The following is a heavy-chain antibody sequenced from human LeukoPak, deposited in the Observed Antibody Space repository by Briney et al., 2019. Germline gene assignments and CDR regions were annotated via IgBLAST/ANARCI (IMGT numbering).Heavy chain of an antibody. J-gene: IGHJ4*02. CDR1: GFTFTSYW. D-gene: IGHD1-20*01. CDR3: ARGDNSKSAFEH. CDR2: IKQDGSEN. Sequence: WETLTLSCAASGFTFTSYWMSWVRLPPGKGLEWVANIKQDGSENYYLAPVKRRFIISRDNAKNPVYLEMNRLRSGEAGVYYCARGDNSKSAFEHWGQGPLVTVSS. V-gene: IGHV3-7*01.